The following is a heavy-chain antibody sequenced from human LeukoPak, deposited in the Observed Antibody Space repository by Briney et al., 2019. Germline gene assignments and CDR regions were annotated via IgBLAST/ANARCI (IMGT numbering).Heavy chain of an antibody. CDR2: IYPGDSDT. CDR3: ARPGTSNWSSFFDY. V-gene: IGHV5-51*01. J-gene: IGHJ4*02. Sequence: EESLKISCKGFGYSFPNYWIAWVRQMPGKGLEWMGIIYPGDSDTRYSPSFQGQVTISADKSISTAYLHWSSLKASDTAMYYCARPGTSNWSSFFDYWGQGTLVTVSS. D-gene: IGHD6-13*01. CDR1: GYSFPNYW.